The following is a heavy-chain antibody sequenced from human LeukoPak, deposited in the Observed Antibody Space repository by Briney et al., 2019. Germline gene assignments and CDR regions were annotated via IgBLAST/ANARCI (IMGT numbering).Heavy chain of an antibody. CDR1: GFTFSSYS. Sequence: PGGSLRLSCAASGFTFSSYSMNWVRQAPGKGLEWVSSISSSSSYIYYADSVKGRFTISRDNAKNSLYLQMNSLRAEDTAVYYCARVGSSGRSYYFDYWGQGTLVTVSS. V-gene: IGHV3-21*01. D-gene: IGHD3-22*01. CDR2: ISSSSSYI. J-gene: IGHJ4*02. CDR3: ARVGSSGRSYYFDY.